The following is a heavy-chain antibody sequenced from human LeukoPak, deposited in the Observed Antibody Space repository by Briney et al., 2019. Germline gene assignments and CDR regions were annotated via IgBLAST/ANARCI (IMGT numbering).Heavy chain of an antibody. CDR2: INHSGST. J-gene: IGHJ4*02. D-gene: IGHD6-19*01. CDR1: GGSFSGYY. CDR3: ARGPYSSGWYTPERDPGLLGY. V-gene: IGHV4-34*01. Sequence: SETLSLTCAVYGGSFSGYYWSWIRQPPGKGLEWIGEINHSGSTNYNPSLKSRVTISVDTSKNQFSLKLGSVTAADTAVYYCARGPYSSGWYTPERDPGLLGYWGQGTLVTVSS.